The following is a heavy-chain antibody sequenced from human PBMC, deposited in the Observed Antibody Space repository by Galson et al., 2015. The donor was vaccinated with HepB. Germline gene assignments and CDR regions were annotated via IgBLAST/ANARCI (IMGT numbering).Heavy chain of an antibody. CDR2: ISWNSGSI. Sequence: SLRLSCAATGFNFDDYAMHWVRQAPGKGLEWVSGISWNSGSIGYADSVKGRFTISRDNAKNSLYLQMNSLRVEDTALYYCVKDRALCSGGDCYSVPYHYALDGWGQGTKVTVSS. V-gene: IGHV3-9*01. J-gene: IGHJ6*02. D-gene: IGHD2-15*01. CDR3: VKDRALCSGGDCYSVPYHYALDG. CDR1: GFNFDDYA.